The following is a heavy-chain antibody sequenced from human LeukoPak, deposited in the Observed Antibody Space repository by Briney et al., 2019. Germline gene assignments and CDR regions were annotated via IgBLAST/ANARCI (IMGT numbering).Heavy chain of an antibody. V-gene: IGHV1-46*01. CDR1: GYTFTSYY. J-gene: IGHJ6*03. Sequence: ASVKVSCRASGYTFTSYYMHWVRQAPGQGLEWMGIINPSGGSTSYAQKFQGRVTMTRDMSTSTVYMELGRLRSDDTAVYYCARDHEPMGAYYYYMDVWGKGTTVTISS. CDR2: INPSGGST. CDR3: ARDHEPMGAYYYYMDV. D-gene: IGHD3-10*01.